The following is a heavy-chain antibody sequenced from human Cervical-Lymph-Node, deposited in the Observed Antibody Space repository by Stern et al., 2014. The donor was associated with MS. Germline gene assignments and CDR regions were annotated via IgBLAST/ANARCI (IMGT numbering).Heavy chain of an antibody. V-gene: IGHV5-51*01. CDR3: ARQRYFDY. Sequence: EVQLVESGPEVKRPGESLKISCQASGYTFTSYWIGRVRQMPGKGLWWIAIIFPGGSDIRYSPSFQGQVPISADKSSSPAYLQWNNLKASDTAIYYCARQRYFDYWGQGTLVTVSS. CDR2: IFPGGSDI. J-gene: IGHJ4*02. CDR1: GYTFTSYW.